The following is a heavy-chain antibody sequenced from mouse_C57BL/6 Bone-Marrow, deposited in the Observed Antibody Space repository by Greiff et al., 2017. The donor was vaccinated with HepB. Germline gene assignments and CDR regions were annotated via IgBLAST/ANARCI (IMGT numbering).Heavy chain of an antibody. CDR2: IYPGNGDT. Sequence: QVQLKESGAELVRPGASVKMSCKASGYTFTSYNMHWVKQTPRQGLEWIGAIYPGNGDTSYNQKFKGKATLTVDKSSSTAYMQLSSLTSEDSAVYFCARPDYGSSYVWFAYWGQGTLVTVSA. CDR3: ARPDYGSSYVWFAY. V-gene: IGHV1-12*01. D-gene: IGHD1-1*01. J-gene: IGHJ3*01. CDR1: GYTFTSYN.